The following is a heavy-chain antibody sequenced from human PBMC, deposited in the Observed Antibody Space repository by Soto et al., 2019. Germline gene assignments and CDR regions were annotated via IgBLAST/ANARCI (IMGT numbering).Heavy chain of an antibody. CDR2: ISGGGDST. CDR1: GFTFSSYG. V-gene: IGHV3-23*01. CDR3: AKSGGTPFDS. Sequence: EVQLLESGGGLVQPGGSLRLSCAASGFTFSSYGMSWVRQAPGKGLEWVSAISGGGDSTDYADSVKGRFTISRDNSKNTLYLQMNSLRAEDMAVYYCAKSGGTPFDSWGQGTLVTVSS. D-gene: IGHD2-15*01. J-gene: IGHJ5*01.